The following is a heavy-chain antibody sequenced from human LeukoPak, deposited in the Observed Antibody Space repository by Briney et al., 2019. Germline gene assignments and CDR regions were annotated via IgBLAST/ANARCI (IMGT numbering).Heavy chain of an antibody. Sequence: GGSLRLSCAASGFTFRSYWMHWVRHAPGKGLVCVSRINSDGSSTSYADSVKGRFTISRDNAKNTLYLQMNSLRAEDTAVYYCARGGYCSGGSCYSSLTAFDIWGQGTMVTVSS. D-gene: IGHD2-15*01. CDR2: INSDGSST. V-gene: IGHV3-74*01. J-gene: IGHJ3*02. CDR1: GFTFRSYW. CDR3: ARGGYCSGGSCYSSLTAFDI.